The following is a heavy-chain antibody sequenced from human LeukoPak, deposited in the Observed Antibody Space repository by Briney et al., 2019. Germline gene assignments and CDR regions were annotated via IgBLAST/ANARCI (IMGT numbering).Heavy chain of an antibody. V-gene: IGHV1-3*03. CDR2: INAGNGNT. Sequence: ASVKVSCKASGYTFTSYAMHWVRQAPGQRLEWMGWINAGNGNTKYSQEFQGRVTITRDTSASTAYMELSSLRSEDMAVYYCARDGLSSGYYFFDYWGQGTLVTVSS. J-gene: IGHJ4*02. CDR3: ARDGLSSGYYFFDY. D-gene: IGHD3-22*01. CDR1: GYTFTSYA.